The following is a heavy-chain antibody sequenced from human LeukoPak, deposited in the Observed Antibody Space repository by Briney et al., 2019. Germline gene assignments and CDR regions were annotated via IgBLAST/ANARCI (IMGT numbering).Heavy chain of an antibody. Sequence: SETLSLTCAVSGASISDNNWWSWVRQPPGKGLEWIGEILHSGSTNYNPSLKSRVTVSIDKSQNQFSLRLNSVTAADTAVYYCARPKYGSGWHAFDIWGQGTMVTVSS. J-gene: IGHJ3*02. D-gene: IGHD6-19*01. CDR1: GASISDNNW. CDR2: ILHSGST. V-gene: IGHV4-4*02. CDR3: ARPKYGSGWHAFDI.